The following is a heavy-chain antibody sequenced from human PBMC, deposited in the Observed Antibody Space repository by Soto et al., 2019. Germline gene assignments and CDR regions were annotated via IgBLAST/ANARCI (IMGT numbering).Heavy chain of an antibody. V-gene: IGHV3-74*01. CDR2: IIGDGNEI. CDR3: VRGHVRGNYRHFDY. J-gene: IGHJ4*02. D-gene: IGHD3-16*02. Sequence: EVQLAESGGGLVQPGGSLRLSCAASGFTFSSHWMHWVRQAPGKGLVWVSRIIGDGNEITYADSVKGRFTISRDNAKNTVILQMNSLRAEDTAVYYCVRGHVRGNYRHFDYWGQGTLVTVSS. CDR1: GFTFSSHW.